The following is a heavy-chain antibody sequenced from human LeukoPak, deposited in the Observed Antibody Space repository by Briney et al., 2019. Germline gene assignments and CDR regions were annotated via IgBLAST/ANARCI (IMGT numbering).Heavy chain of an antibody. J-gene: IGHJ4*02. V-gene: IGHV3-66*01. CDR3: ARGYSYGTAEVFDY. CDR1: GFTVSSNY. D-gene: IGHD5-18*01. Sequence: PGGPLRLSCAASGFTVSSNYMSWVHQAPGKGLEWVSVIYSGGSTYYADSVKGRFTISRDNSKNTLYLQMNSLRAEDTAVYYCARGYSYGTAEVFDYWGQGTLVTVSS. CDR2: IYSGGST.